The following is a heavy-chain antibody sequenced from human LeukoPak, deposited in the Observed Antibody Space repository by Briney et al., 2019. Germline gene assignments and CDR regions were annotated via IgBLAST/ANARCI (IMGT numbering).Heavy chain of an antibody. J-gene: IGHJ4*02. Sequence: GGSLRLSCAASGFTFRTSWMSWVRQAPGKGLEWVANINQDGSEKYYVDSVKGRFTIPRDNAKNSLYLQMNSLRADDTAVYYCARQDYYFDYWGQGTLVTVSS. CDR3: ARQDYYFDY. CDR2: INQDGSEK. CDR1: GFTFRTSW. V-gene: IGHV3-7*01.